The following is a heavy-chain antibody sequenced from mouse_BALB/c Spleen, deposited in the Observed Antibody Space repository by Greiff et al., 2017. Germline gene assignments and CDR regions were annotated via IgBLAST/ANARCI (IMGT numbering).Heavy chain of an antibody. CDR2: INPSNGGT. CDR1: GYTFTSYY. Sequence: VQLQQPGAELVKPGASVKLSCKASGYTFTSYYMYWVKQRPGQGLEWIGGINPSNGGTNFNEKFKSKATLTVDKSSSTAYMQLSSLTSEDSAVYYCTRGNGYYYAMDDWGQGTSVTVSS. V-gene: IGHV1S81*02. J-gene: IGHJ4*01. CDR3: TRGNGYYYAMDD.